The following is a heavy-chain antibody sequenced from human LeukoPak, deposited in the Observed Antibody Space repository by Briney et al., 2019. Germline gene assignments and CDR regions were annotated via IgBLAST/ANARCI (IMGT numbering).Heavy chain of an antibody. CDR3: ALRFLEWPEYGVGFDY. Sequence: SVKVSCKASGYTFSSYAISWVRQAPGQGLEWMGGIIPIFGTANYAQKFQGRVTITTDESTSTAYMELSSLRSEDTAVYYCALRFLEWPEYGVGFDYWGQGTLVTVSS. V-gene: IGHV1-69*05. CDR1: GYTFSSYA. J-gene: IGHJ4*02. CDR2: IIPIFGTA. D-gene: IGHD3-3*01.